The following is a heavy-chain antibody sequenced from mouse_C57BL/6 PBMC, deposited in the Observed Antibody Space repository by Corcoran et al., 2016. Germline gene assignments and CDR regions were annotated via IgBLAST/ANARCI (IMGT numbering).Heavy chain of an antibody. Sequence: QIQLVQSGPELKKPGETVKISCKASGYTFTTYGMSWVKQAPGKGLKWMGWINTYSGVPTYADDFKGRFAFSLETSASTAYLQINNLKNEDTATYFCARKGGSYWYFDVWGTGTTVTVSS. J-gene: IGHJ1*03. CDR2: INTYSGVP. CDR1: GYTFTTYG. D-gene: IGHD1-1*02. CDR3: ARKGGSYWYFDV. V-gene: IGHV9-3*01.